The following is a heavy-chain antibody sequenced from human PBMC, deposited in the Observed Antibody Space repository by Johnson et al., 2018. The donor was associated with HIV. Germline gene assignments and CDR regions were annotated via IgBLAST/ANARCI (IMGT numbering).Heavy chain of an antibody. D-gene: IGHD1-26*01. CDR3: AKDRTGAYSGSYYVIGDAFDI. CDR1: GFIFNDYY. Sequence: QMLLVESGGGLVKAGGSLRLSCAASGFIFNDYYMSWIRQAPGKGLELLSYISTSGGTLYSADYVKDRFTLFRDNAKSTLYLQMNSLRVEDTAIYYCAKDRTGAYSGSYYVIGDAFDIWGQGTMVTVSS. V-gene: IGHV3-11*04. J-gene: IGHJ3*02. CDR2: ISTSGGTL.